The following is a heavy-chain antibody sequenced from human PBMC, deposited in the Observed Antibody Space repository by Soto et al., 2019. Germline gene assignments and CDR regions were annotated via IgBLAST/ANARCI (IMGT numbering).Heavy chain of an antibody. CDR2: IGTYYGQT. CDR3: ASWTFGLGSPTGY. J-gene: IGHJ4*02. D-gene: IGHD3-10*01. V-gene: IGHV1-18*04. CDR1: GYTFTSYG. Sequence: QVQLVQSGTEVKQPGASVKVSCKASGYTFTSYGLSWVRQAPGQGLEWMGWIGTYYGQTNYAQKFQDRVSMTTDTPTSTAYMELRSLTSDDTAVYYCASWTFGLGSPTGYWGQGTLVTVSS.